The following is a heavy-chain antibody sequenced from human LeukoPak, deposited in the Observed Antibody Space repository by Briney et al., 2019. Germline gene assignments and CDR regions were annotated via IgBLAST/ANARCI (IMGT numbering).Heavy chain of an antibody. D-gene: IGHD4-11*01. J-gene: IGHJ6*03. CDR1: GFTFSSYA. Sequence: GESLRLSCAASGFTFSSYAMHWVRQAPGKGLEWVAVISYDGSNKYYADSVKGRFTISRDNSKNTLYLQMNSLRAEDTAVYYCASSKERNRAYSNYAYYYYYMDVWGKGTTVTVSS. CDR3: ASSKERNRAYSNYAYYYYYMDV. CDR2: ISYDGSNK. V-gene: IGHV3-30*04.